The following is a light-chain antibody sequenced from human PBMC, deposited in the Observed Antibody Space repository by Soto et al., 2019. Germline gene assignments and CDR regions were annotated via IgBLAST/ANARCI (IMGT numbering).Light chain of an antibody. CDR2: TAS. CDR3: QERSRWPRGT. V-gene: IGKV3-11*01. Sequence: EIVLTQSPATLSLSPGERATLSCRASQSVSINLAWFLQKPGQAPRLLIHTASQRAAGVPARFGGSGSGTDFTLTISSLEHEDFAVYYCQERSRWPRGTFGGGTKVEIK. J-gene: IGKJ4*01. CDR1: QSVSIN.